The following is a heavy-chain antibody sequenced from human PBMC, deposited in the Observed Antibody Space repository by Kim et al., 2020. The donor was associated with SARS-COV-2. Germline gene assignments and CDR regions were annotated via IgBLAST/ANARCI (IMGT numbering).Heavy chain of an antibody. CDR3: ARIVVPAASVDY. Sequence: SETLSLTCTVSGGSVSSGSYYWSWIRQPPGKGLEWIGYIYYSGSTNYNPSLKSRVTISVDTSKNQFSLKLSSVTAADTAVYYCARIVVPAASVDYWGQGT. CDR1: GGSVSSGSYY. V-gene: IGHV4-61*01. J-gene: IGHJ4*02. D-gene: IGHD2-2*01. CDR2: IYYSGST.